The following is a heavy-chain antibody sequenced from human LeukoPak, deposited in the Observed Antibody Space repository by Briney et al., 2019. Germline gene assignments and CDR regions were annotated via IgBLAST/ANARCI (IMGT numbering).Heavy chain of an antibody. D-gene: IGHD1-1*01. Sequence: SETLSLTCTVSGGSITNSYWNWIRQSPGKGLEWIGYINYSGSTNYNPSLKSRVTISVDTSKNQFSLKLSSVTAADTAVYFWARDTLLTNDFDIWGQGTMVTVSS. CDR3: ARDTLLTNDFDI. CDR2: INYSGST. CDR1: GGSITNSY. J-gene: IGHJ3*02. V-gene: IGHV4-59*01.